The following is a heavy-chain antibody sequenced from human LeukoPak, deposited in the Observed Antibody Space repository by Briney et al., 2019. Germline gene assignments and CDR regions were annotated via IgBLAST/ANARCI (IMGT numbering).Heavy chain of an antibody. J-gene: IGHJ4*02. CDR2: IKRDGSEK. Sequence: RGSLRLSCAASGFTFSSYRMSWVCQAPGKGLEWVANIKRDGSEKYYVDSVKGRFTISRDNAKNSLYLQMNSLRAEGTAVYYCARDFDGGCDYWGQGTLVTVSS. V-gene: IGHV3-7*01. D-gene: IGHD6-19*01. CDR1: GFTFSSYR. CDR3: ARDFDGGCDY.